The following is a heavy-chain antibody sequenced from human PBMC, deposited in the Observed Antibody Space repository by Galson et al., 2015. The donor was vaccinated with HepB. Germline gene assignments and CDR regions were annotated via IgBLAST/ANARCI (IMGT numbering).Heavy chain of an antibody. Sequence: SLRLSCAASGLTLSSFHVSWVRQAPEKGLEWVARIKQDGSEKNYVDSVKGRFTISRDNAENAVHLQMNSLRVEDTAVYHCARLVGWGRFDSWGQGTLVIVSS. J-gene: IGHJ5*01. D-gene: IGHD3-16*01. CDR3: ARLVGWGRFDS. CDR2: IKQDGSEK. V-gene: IGHV3-7*01. CDR1: GLTLSSFH.